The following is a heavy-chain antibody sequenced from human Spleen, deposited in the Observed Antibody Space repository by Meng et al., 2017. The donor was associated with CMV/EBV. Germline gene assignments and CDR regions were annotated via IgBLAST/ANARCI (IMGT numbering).Heavy chain of an antibody. Sequence: GESLKISCAASGFSFSSYAMSWVRQAPGKGLEWVSSISGSGGDTYYADSVKGRFTISRDNSKNTLYLQLNSLRADDTAVYYCAKGRDWFDPWGQGILVTVSS. V-gene: IGHV3-23*01. CDR2: ISGSGGDT. CDR3: AKGRDWFDP. J-gene: IGHJ5*02. CDR1: GFSFSSYA.